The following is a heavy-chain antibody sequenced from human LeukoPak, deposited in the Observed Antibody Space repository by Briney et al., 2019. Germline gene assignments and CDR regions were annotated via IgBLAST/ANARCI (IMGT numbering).Heavy chain of an antibody. V-gene: IGHV3-74*01. CDR2: INGDGSST. CDR3: AREWHDAFDI. Sequence: GGSLRLSCAASGFTFNSYWMHWVRQAPGKGLVWVSRINGDGSSTTYADSVRGRFTISRDDAKNTLYLEMNSLRAEDTAVYYCAREWHDAFDIWGQGTMVTVSS. CDR1: GFTFNSYW. J-gene: IGHJ3*02. D-gene: IGHD5-24*01.